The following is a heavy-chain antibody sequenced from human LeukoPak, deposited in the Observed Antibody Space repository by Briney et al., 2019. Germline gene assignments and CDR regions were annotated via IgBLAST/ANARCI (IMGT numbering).Heavy chain of an antibody. J-gene: IGHJ5*02. CDR1: GFNFSNYW. D-gene: IGHD5-18*01. Sequence: GGSLRLSCAASGFNFSNYWMSWVRQAPGKGLEWVATIKADGSEKYYVDSVKGRFTISRYNAKNSLSLQMNSLRAEDTAMYYCARGGYNYNPWGQGTLVTVSS. CDR3: ARGGYNYNP. V-gene: IGHV3-7*01. CDR2: IKADGSEK.